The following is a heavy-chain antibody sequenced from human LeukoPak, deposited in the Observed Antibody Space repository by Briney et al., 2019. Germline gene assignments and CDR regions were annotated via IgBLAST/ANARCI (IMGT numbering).Heavy chain of an antibody. CDR2: IYYGGST. Sequence: PSQTLSLTCTVSGGSISSGDYYWSWIRQPPGKSLEWIGYIYYGGSTYYNPSLKSRVTISVDTSKNQFSLKLSSVTAADTAVYYCARDRDYYDSSGYKGDAFDIWGQGTMVTVSS. V-gene: IGHV4-30-4*01. CDR1: GGSISSGDYY. CDR3: ARDRDYYDSSGYKGDAFDI. D-gene: IGHD3-22*01. J-gene: IGHJ3*02.